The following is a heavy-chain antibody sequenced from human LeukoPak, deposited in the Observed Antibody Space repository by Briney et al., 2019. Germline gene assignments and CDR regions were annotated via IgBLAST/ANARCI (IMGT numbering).Heavy chain of an antibody. CDR2: ISYDGSNK. CDR3: ARDLWDIVVVVAATPVYYGMDV. J-gene: IGHJ6*02. V-gene: IGHV3-30-3*01. D-gene: IGHD2-15*01. Sequence: GGSLRLSCAASGFTFSSYAMHWVRQAPGKGLEWVAVISYDGSNKYYADPVKGRFTISRDNSKNTLYLQMNSLRAEDTAVYYCARDLWDIVVVVAATPVYYGMDVWGQGTTVTVSS. CDR1: GFTFSSYA.